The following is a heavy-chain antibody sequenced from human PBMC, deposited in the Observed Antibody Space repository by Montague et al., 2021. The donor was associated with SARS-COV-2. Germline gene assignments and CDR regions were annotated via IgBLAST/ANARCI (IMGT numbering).Heavy chain of an antibody. J-gene: IGHJ6*02. CDR3: ARDHGQWFGELWGHGLDV. D-gene: IGHD3-10*01. Sequence: TLSLTCSVSSGSISTGHHWSWIRQHPMKGLEWFGYIYYSGSTYYNPSFKGRVTISMDTAKNQFSLELTSMTAADTAVYYCARDHGQWFGELWGHGLDVWGQGTTVIVSS. CDR1: SGSISTGHH. CDR2: IYYSGST. V-gene: IGHV4-31*03.